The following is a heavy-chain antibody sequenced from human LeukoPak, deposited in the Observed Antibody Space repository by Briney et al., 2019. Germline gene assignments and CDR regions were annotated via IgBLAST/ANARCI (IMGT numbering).Heavy chain of an antibody. CDR3: ARSELNDYMIY. CDR2: TNYNDRP. Sequence: SETLSLTCSVSGYSIRSGYHWAWIRQPPGKGLEWIGSTNYNDRPYYNQSLKSRVTISVDTSKNKFSLKMTSVTASDTAVYFCARSELNDYMIYWGRGRPVIVSS. J-gene: IGHJ4*02. V-gene: IGHV4-38-2*02. CDR1: GYSIRSGYH. D-gene: IGHD4-11*01.